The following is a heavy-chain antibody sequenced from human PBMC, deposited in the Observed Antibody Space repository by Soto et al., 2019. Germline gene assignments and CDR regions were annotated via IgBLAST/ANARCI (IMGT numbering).Heavy chain of an antibody. Sequence: GGSLRPSCAASGFTVSTNYMSWVRRAPGKGLEWVSVIYSGGSTYYADSVKGRFTISRDNSKNTLYLQMNSLRAEDTAVYYCARASIAAAGYYFDYWGQGTLVTVSS. J-gene: IGHJ4*02. CDR2: IYSGGST. CDR3: ARASIAAAGYYFDY. V-gene: IGHV3-53*01. D-gene: IGHD6-13*01. CDR1: GFTVSTNY.